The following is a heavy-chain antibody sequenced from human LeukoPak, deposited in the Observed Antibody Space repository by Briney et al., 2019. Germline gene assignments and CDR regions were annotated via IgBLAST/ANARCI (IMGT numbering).Heavy chain of an antibody. Sequence: SQTLSLTCALSGDRLSSNSAAWNWARQSPSSCLEWLGRTYYRSKWYNDYAVSVKSRTTIHPDTSKNQSSLQLNSVTPEDTAVYYCARSGVIDMVPFDHWGQGTLVTVSS. V-gene: IGHV6-1*01. D-gene: IGHD2-21*01. CDR3: ARSGVIDMVPFDH. CDR2: TYYRSKWYN. J-gene: IGHJ4*02. CDR1: GDRLSSNSAA.